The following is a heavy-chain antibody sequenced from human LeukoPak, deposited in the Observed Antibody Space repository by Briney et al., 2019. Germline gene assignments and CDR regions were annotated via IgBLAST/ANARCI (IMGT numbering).Heavy chain of an antibody. D-gene: IGHD3-10*01. CDR1: GYTFTHYY. Sequence: ASVKVSCKSSGYTFTHYYIHWVRQAPGQGLEWVGWINPNSGATKSAQNFQGRVTLTRDTSISTAYMELSSLRSEDTAVYYCTTRTFLVRGIVIANWFDPWGQGTLVTVSS. V-gene: IGHV1-2*02. CDR3: TTRTFLVRGIVIANWFDP. J-gene: IGHJ5*02. CDR2: INPNSGAT.